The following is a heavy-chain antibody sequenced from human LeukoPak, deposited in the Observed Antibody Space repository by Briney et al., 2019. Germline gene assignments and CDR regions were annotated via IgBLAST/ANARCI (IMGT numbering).Heavy chain of an antibody. CDR1: GFTFSNAW. CDR3: TTCAGWFDP. Sequence: GGSLRLSCAASGFTFSNAWMSWVRQAPGKGLEWFGRIKSKTDGGTTDYAAPVKGRFTISRDDSKNTLYLQMNSLKTEDTAVYYCTTCAGWFDPWGQGTLVTVSS. V-gene: IGHV3-15*01. CDR2: IKSKTDGGTT. J-gene: IGHJ5*02.